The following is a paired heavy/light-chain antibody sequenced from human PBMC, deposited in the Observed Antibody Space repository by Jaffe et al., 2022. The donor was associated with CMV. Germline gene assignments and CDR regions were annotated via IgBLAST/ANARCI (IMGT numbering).Light chain of an antibody. Sequence: ETVLTQSPATLSLSPGERATLSCRGTQNVSSYLGWFQQKPGQAPRLLIYDATNRAAGTPARFSGTASGTNFILTISSLEPEDFAVYYCQQRTNWPPIFTFGPGTRVDIK. CDR3: QQRTNWPPIFT. J-gene: IGKJ3*01. CDR1: QNVSSY. CDR2: DAT. V-gene: IGKV3-11*01.
Heavy chain of an antibody. D-gene: IGHD3-22*01. CDR2: ISPSGET. J-gene: IGHJ4*02. CDR3: ASRPSYYYEGDDFYPSDY. CDR1: GGSFSGHF. V-gene: IGHV4-34*02. Sequence: QVQLQQWGAGLLKPSETLSLTCAVQGGSFSGHFWNWIRQPPGKGLEWIGDISPSGETNYNPALNSRVTISVDTSKDQFSLRLSSVTAADTAVYYCASRPSYYYEGDDFYPSDYWGQGTLVTVSS.